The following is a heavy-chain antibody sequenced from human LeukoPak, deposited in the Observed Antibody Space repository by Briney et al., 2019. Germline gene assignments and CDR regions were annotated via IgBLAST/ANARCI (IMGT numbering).Heavy chain of an antibody. V-gene: IGHV3-30*18. Sequence: QPGRSLRLSCAASGFTFSSYGMHWVRQAPGKGLEWVAVISHDGSNKYYADSVKGRFTISRDNSKNTLYLQMNSLRAEDTAVYYCAKEGVAAAGKGDFDYWGQGTLVTVSS. CDR3: AKEGVAAAGKGDFDY. J-gene: IGHJ4*02. D-gene: IGHD6-13*01. CDR1: GFTFSSYG. CDR2: ISHDGSNK.